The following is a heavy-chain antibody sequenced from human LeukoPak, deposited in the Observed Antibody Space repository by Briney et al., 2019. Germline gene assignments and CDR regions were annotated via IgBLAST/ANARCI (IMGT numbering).Heavy chain of an antibody. CDR3: ACRTRWLQWGTFDY. CDR2: IYYSGST. V-gene: IGHV4-59*01. D-gene: IGHD5-24*01. Sequence: SETLSLTCTVSGGSISSYYWSWIRQPPGKGLEWIGYIYYSGSTNYNPSLKSRVTISVDTTKNQFPLKLSAVTGADTAVYSCACRTRWLQWGTFDYWGQGTLVTVSS. CDR1: GGSISSYY. J-gene: IGHJ4*02.